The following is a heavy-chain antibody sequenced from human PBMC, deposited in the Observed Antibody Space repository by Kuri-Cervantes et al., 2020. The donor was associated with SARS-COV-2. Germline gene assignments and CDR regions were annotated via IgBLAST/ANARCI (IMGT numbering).Heavy chain of an antibody. V-gene: IGHV3-30*03. Sequence: GESLKISCAASGFTFDDYGMSWVRQAPGKGLEWVTVISYDGSNKYYADSVKGRFTISRDNSKNTLYLQMNSLRAEDTAVYYCARGRPRPSIGPYGSGSYYTWCFDLWGRGTLVTVSS. CDR2: ISYDGSNK. CDR1: GFTFDDYG. J-gene: IGHJ2*01. D-gene: IGHD3-10*01. CDR3: ARGRPRPSIGPYGSGSYYTWCFDL.